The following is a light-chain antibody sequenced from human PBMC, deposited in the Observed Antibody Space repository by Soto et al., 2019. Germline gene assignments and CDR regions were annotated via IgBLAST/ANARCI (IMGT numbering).Light chain of an antibody. Sequence: QSVLTQPASVSGSPGQSITISCTGTSSDVGGYNYVSWYQQHPGKAPKLMIYEVSNRPSGVSNRFSGSKSGNTASLTISGRQAEDEADYYCSSYTSSSTLGVVFGGGTQVTVL. V-gene: IGLV2-14*01. CDR2: EVS. CDR3: SSYTSSSTLGVV. CDR1: SSDVGGYNY. J-gene: IGLJ2*01.